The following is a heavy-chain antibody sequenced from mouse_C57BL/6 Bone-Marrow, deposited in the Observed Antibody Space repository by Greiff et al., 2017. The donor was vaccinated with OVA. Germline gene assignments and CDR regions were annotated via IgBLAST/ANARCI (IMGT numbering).Heavy chain of an antibody. CDR2: TFYSGIT. V-gene: IGHV3-3*01. Sequence: EVQLQESGPSLVRPSQTLSLTCTVTGFSINSDCYWIWIRQFPGNKLEYIGYTFYSGITYYNPSLESRTYITRDTSKNQFSLKLSSVTTEDTATYDCARTYYYGGYYAMDYWGQGTSVTVSS. CDR1: GFSINSDCY. D-gene: IGHD1-1*01. J-gene: IGHJ4*01. CDR3: ARTYYYGGYYAMDY.